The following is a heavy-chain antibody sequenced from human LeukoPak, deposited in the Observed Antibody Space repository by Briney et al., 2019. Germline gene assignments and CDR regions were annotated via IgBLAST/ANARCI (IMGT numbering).Heavy chain of an antibody. CDR2: IKSKTDGGTT. V-gene: IGHV3-15*01. Sequence: GGSLRLSCAASGFTFSNAWMSWVRQAPGKGLEWVGRIKSKTDGGTTDYAAPVKGRFTISRDDSKNTLYLQMNSLKTEDTAVYYCAKEETAAAANFDYWGQGSLVTVSA. D-gene: IGHD6-13*01. J-gene: IGHJ4*02. CDR1: GFTFSNAW. CDR3: AKEETAAAANFDY.